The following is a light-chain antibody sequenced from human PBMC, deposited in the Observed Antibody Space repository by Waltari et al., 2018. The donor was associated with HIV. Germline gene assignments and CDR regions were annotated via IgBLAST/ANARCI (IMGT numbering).Light chain of an antibody. CDR2: LKRDGSH. CDR3: QTWGTGIQV. CDR1: RGHTNYA. V-gene: IGLV4-69*02. Sequence: QLVLTQSPSASASLGASVKLTCTLSRGHTNYAISWHQQHPEKGPRYLMTLKRDGSHSKGGGIPGRFSGSCSRAERFLIFSSLQSEDEADYYCQTWGTGIQVFGGGTKVTVL. J-gene: IGLJ3*02.